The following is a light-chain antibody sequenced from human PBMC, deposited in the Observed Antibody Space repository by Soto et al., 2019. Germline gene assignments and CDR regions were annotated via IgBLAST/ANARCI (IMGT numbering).Light chain of an antibody. CDR1: NSDIGAYDY. CDR2: EVT. J-gene: IGLJ2*01. Sequence: QLVLTQPASVSGSPGQSITISCTGSNSDIGAYDYVSWYQQHPGKPPTLLICEVTFRPSGVPNRFSGSKSGNTATLTISGLLTEDEADYYCGSYASATLIFGGGTKLTVL. V-gene: IGLV2-14*01. CDR3: GSYASATLI.